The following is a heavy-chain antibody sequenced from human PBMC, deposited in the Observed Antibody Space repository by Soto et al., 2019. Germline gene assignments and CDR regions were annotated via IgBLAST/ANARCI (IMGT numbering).Heavy chain of an antibody. CDR1: SLSVTSGGFS. CDR2: IYHGGST. V-gene: IGHV4-30-2*01. CDR3: ARAVRRSIYETSGYANYFDY. Sequence: QLQLRESGSGLLKPSQTLSLTCAVSSLSVTSGGFSWSWIRQPPGKGLEWIGFIYHGGSTNYNPSLSVRVTMSVDRSKNQFSLKLSSVTAADTAVYYCARAVRRSIYETSGYANYFDYWGQGAPVTVSS. J-gene: IGHJ4*02. D-gene: IGHD3-22*01.